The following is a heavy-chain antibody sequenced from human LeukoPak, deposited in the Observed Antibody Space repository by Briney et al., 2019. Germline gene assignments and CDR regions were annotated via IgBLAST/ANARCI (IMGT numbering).Heavy chain of an antibody. J-gene: IGHJ4*02. CDR1: GFTFDDYA. CDR3: AKDIEASYGSELDY. D-gene: IGHD3-10*01. CDR2: ISWNSGSI. V-gene: IGHV3-9*01. Sequence: PGRSLRLSCAASGFTFDDYAMHWVRQAPGKGLEWVSGISWNSGSIGYADSVKGRFTISRDNAKNSLYLQMNSLRAEDTALYYCAKDIEASYGSELDYWGQGTLVTVSS.